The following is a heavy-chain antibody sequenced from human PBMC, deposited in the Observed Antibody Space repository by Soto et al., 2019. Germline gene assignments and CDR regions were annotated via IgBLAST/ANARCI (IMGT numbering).Heavy chain of an antibody. Sequence: EVQLVESGGGLVQPGGSLRLSCVVSGFTFSNYDMNWVRQAPGKGLEWVSYISSTTVTTYYADSVKGRFTISRDNAKNSLYLQMNSLRDEDTAVYYCAREGVVSACLDPWGQGTLVTVSS. CDR3: AREGVVSACLDP. V-gene: IGHV3-48*02. CDR2: ISSTTVTT. D-gene: IGHD3-16*02. CDR1: GFTFSNYD. J-gene: IGHJ5*02.